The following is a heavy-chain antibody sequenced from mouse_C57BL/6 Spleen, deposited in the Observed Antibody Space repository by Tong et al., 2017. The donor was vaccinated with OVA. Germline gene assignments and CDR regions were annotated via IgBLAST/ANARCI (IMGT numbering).Heavy chain of an antibody. J-gene: IGHJ4*01. V-gene: IGHV1-12*01. CDR3: ARRGNYWEAMDY. D-gene: IGHD2-1*01. CDR1: GYTFTSYN. Sequence: LQQPGAELVKPGASVKMSCKASGYTFTSYNMHWVKQTPGQGLEWIGAIYPGNGDTSYNQKFKGKATLTADKSSRPAYMQLSSLTSEDSAVYYCARRGNYWEAMDYWGQGTSVTVSS. CDR2: IYPGNGDT.